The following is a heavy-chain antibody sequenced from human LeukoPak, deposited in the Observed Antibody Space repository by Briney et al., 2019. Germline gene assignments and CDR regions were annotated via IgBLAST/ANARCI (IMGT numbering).Heavy chain of an antibody. CDR2: ISGSGGST. Sequence: PGGSLRLSCAASGFTFSSYAMTWVRQAPGKGLEWVSAISGSGGSTYYADSVKGRFTISRDNSKNTLYLQMNSLRAEDTAVYYCAKDKIAATGTGALCDYWGQGTLVTVSS. J-gene: IGHJ4*02. D-gene: IGHD6-13*01. CDR3: AKDKIAATGTGALCDY. V-gene: IGHV3-23*01. CDR1: GFTFSSYA.